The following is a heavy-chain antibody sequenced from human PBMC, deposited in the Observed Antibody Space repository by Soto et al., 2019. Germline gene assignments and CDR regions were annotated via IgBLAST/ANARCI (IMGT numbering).Heavy chain of an antibody. Sequence: EVQLVESGGGLVQPGGSLRLSCTASGFIVSDTYMNWVRQAPGKGLEWVSVISNRGDTHYADSVRGRFSLSRDIADNTLHLQRNNRRVEDTAVYYCAREPRYCRGGSCSITGDAFDIWGQGTMVTVSS. CDR3: AREPRYCRGGSCSITGDAFDI. J-gene: IGHJ3*02. CDR1: GFIVSDTY. CDR2: ISNRGDT. V-gene: IGHV3-66*01. D-gene: IGHD2-15*01.